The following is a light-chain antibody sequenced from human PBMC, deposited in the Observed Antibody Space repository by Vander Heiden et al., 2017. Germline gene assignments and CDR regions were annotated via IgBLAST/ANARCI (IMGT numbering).Light chain of an antibody. CDR3: CSYAGSTTSHVV. CDR2: EVT. J-gene: IGLJ2*01. V-gene: IGLV2-23*02. CDR1: SSDVGSHNL. Sequence: QSALTQPASVSGSPGQSITISCTGTSSDVGSHNLVSWYQQHPGKVPKLMIYEVTKRPSGVSNRFSGSKSGNTASLTISGLQAEDEADYYCCSYAGSTTSHVVFGGGTELTVL.